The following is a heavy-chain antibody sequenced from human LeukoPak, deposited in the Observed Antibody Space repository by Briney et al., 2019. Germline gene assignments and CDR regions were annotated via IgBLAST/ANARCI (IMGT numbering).Heavy chain of an antibody. V-gene: IGHV4-31*03. CDR1: GGSISSTDYY. Sequence: SETPSLTCTVSGGSISSTDYYWGWVRQHPEGGLEWIGYISFSGSTYYNPSLKSRVTTSVDTSKRQFSLKLSSVTAADTAVYYCARESHRYRYGFDYWGQGILVSVS. D-gene: IGHD5-18*01. J-gene: IGHJ4*02. CDR2: ISFSGST. CDR3: ARESHRYRYGFDY.